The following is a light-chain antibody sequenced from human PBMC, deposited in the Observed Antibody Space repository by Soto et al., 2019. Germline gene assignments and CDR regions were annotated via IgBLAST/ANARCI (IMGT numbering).Light chain of an antibody. V-gene: IGLV2-14*01. CDR3: SSYTSSSTLV. CDR1: SSDVGGYNY. CDR2: EVS. Sequence: QSALTQPASVSGSPGQSITISCTGTSSDVGGYNYVSWYQHHPGKAPQLMIYEVSNRPSGLSNRFSGSKSGNTASLTISGLQAEDEADYYCSSYTSSSTLVFGGGTKLTVL. J-gene: IGLJ2*01.